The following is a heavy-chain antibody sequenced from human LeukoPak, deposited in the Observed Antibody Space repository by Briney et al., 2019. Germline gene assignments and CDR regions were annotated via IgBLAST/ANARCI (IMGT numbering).Heavy chain of an antibody. CDR3: ATAGNYRFDY. CDR1: GFTFSSYA. J-gene: IGHJ4*02. V-gene: IGHV3-23*01. CDR2: ISGSGGST. Sequence: GGSLRLSCAASGFTFSSYAMSWVRQAPGKGLEWVSAISGSGGSTYYADSVKGRFTISRDNARNTLYLQMDSLRVEDTALYFCATAGNYRFDYWGQGTLVTVSS. D-gene: IGHD1-7*01.